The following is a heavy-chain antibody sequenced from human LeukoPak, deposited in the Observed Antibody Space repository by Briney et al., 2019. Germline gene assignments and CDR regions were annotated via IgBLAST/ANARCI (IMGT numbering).Heavy chain of an antibody. D-gene: IGHD1-26*01. CDR1: GFTFTNYA. CDR2: ISGSGDNT. CDR3: AKDSSRGQPTYYDPFDY. Sequence: PGGSLRLSCAASGFTFTNYAMCWVRQATGKGLEWVSAISGSGDNTYYADSVKGRFTISRDNSKNTLYLQMNSLRAEDTAVYYCAKDSSRGQPTYYDPFDYWGQGTLVTVSS. V-gene: IGHV3-23*01. J-gene: IGHJ4*02.